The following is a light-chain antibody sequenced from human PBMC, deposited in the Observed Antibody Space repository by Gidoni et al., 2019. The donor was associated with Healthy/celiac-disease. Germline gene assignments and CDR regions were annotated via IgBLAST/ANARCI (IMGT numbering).Light chain of an antibody. CDR1: QSISSY. Sequence: DIQMTQSPSSLSASVGDRVTITCRASQSISSYLNWYQQKPGIAPKLLIYAASSLQSGVPSRFSGSGSGTDFTLTISSLQPEDFATYYCQQSYSTLRTFGGGTKVEIK. J-gene: IGKJ4*01. V-gene: IGKV1-39*01. CDR3: QQSYSTLRT. CDR2: AAS.